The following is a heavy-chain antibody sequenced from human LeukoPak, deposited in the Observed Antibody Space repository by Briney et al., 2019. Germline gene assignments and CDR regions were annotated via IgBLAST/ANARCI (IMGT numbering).Heavy chain of an antibody. J-gene: IGHJ4*02. CDR3: VVIGWGD. D-gene: IGHD2-15*01. V-gene: IGHV3-48*03. Sequence: GGPLRLSCAASGFTYSSYEMNWVRQAPGKGLEGVAYISYGGTTIHYTVSVRGRFTISRDNAKTPLYLQMDSLRAEGTAVYYCVVIGWGDWGQGTLVTVSS. CDR1: GFTYSSYE. CDR2: ISYGGTTI.